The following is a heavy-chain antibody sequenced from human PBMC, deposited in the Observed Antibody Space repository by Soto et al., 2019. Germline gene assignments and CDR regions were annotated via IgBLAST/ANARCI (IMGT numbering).Heavy chain of an antibody. V-gene: IGHV4-30-4*01. D-gene: IGHD2-2*01. Sequence: QVQLQESGPGLVKPSQTLSLTCTVSGGSISSGDYYWSWIRQPPGKGLEWIGYIYYRGSTYYNPSLKIRVTISVDTSKNQFSLKLSSVTAADTAVYYCARDSGLSTSSDYFDYWGQGTLVTVSS. J-gene: IGHJ4*02. CDR2: IYYRGST. CDR1: GGSISSGDYY. CDR3: ARDSGLSTSSDYFDY.